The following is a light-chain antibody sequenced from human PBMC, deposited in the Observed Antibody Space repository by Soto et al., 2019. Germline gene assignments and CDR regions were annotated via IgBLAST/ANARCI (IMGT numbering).Light chain of an antibody. CDR3: QQFGTSPRT. J-gene: IGKJ1*01. CDR2: TAS. V-gene: IGKV3-20*01. CDR1: QSVNTVH. Sequence: EMALTQSPGSLSLFTGEIATFSCSASQSVNTVHLAWYQHKPGQSPRLLMSTASTRATGIPDRFSGSAYGTDVSLTIRRLEPEDSAVYYCQQFGTSPRTFGQGKKVEIK.